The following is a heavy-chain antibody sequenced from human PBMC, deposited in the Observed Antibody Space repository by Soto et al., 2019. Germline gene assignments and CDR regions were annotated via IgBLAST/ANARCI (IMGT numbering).Heavy chain of an antibody. Sequence: GGSLRLSCDASGFTFSRYAIHWVRQTPGKGLEWVAVLSNDGSNRFYADSVKGRFTISRDSSKNTLYLQMNSLRAEDTAVYYCAREKITALFDYWGQETQFTVSS. J-gene: IGHJ4*02. CDR3: AREKITALFDY. CDR1: GFTFSRYA. CDR2: LSNDGSNR. V-gene: IGHV3-30*04. D-gene: IGHD3-10*01.